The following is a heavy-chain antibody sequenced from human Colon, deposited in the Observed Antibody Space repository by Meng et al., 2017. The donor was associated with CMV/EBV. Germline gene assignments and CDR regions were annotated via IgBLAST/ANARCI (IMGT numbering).Heavy chain of an antibody. D-gene: IGHD4-23*01. Sequence: GGSLRLSCAASGFTVSTNFMNWVRQAPGRGLEWVSVIYSGGSTYYADSVKGRFTISRDNAMNTLYLQMNSLSTEDSAVYFCAKGTGVTGFDYWGQGTLVTVSS. CDR2: IYSGGST. CDR1: GFTVSTNF. J-gene: IGHJ4*02. V-gene: IGHV3-53*05. CDR3: AKGTGVTGFDY.